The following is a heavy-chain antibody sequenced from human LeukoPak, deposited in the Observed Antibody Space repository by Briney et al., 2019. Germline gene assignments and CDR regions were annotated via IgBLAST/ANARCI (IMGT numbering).Heavy chain of an antibody. Sequence: GGSLRLSCAASGFTFSSYATSWVRQAPGKGLEWVSAISGSGGSTYYADSVKGRFTISRDNSKNTLYLQMNSLRAEDTAVYYCAKGGYCSSTSCYPADAFDIWGQGTMVTVSS. CDR3: AKGGYCSSTSCYPADAFDI. CDR2: ISGSGGST. D-gene: IGHD2-2*01. CDR1: GFTFSSYA. V-gene: IGHV3-23*01. J-gene: IGHJ3*02.